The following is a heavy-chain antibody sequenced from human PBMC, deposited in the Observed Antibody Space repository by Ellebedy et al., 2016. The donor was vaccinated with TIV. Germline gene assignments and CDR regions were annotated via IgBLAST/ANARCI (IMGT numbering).Heavy chain of an antibody. V-gene: IGHV3-33*01. J-gene: IGHJ5*01. D-gene: IGHD3-10*01. CDR1: GFTFSSYG. CDR2: IRNDGNNA. Sequence: GESLKISCAASGFTFSSYGMHWVRQAPGKGLEWVAAIRNDGNNAYYADSVKGRFTIFKENSKNKLYLQMNSLRAEDTALYYCARWYGSGTYYLDPWGQGTLVTVSS. CDR3: ARWYGSGTYYLDP.